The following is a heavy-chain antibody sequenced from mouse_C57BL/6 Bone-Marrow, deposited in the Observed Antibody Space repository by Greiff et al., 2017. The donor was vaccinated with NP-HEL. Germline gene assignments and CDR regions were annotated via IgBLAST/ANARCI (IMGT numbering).Heavy chain of an antibody. J-gene: IGHJ2*01. D-gene: IGHD2-10*01. Sequence: QQSCKASGYTFTSYGISWVKQRTGQGLEWIGEIYPRSGNTYYNEKFKGKATLTVDKSSSTAHMELLSLTSEDFAVYYCARGGLQSYWGQGTTLTVSS. CDR2: IYPRSGNT. CDR3: ARGGLQSY. CDR1: GYTFTSYG. V-gene: IGHV1-81*01.